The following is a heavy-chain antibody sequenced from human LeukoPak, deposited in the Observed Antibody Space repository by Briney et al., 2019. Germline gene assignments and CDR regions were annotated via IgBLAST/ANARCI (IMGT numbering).Heavy chain of an antibody. V-gene: IGHV4-59*01. D-gene: IGHD2-2*01. CDR3: ARGRRGNSCYDY. J-gene: IGHJ4*02. CDR1: GGSMSSYY. CDR2: IYYSGST. Sequence: PPQTLSLTCTVSGGSMSSYYWSWIRQTPGKGLEWIGYIYYSGSTNYNPPLKNRGTISVDTFKKQFSLKLSSVTAGDAAVYYCARGRRGNSCYDYWGQGTVVTVS.